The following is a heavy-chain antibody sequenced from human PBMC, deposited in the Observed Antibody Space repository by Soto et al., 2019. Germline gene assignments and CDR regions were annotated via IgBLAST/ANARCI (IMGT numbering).Heavy chain of an antibody. Sequence: EVQLLEPGGGLVQPGGSLRLSCAASGFAFSSFFMSWVRQAPGKGLDWVSGIGANGGGTYYADSVKGRFIISRDNSKNTLYLQMNSLRAEDTAEYYCARDPNGDYLGAFDFWGQKTMVTVSS. J-gene: IGHJ3*01. CDR1: GFAFSSFF. D-gene: IGHD4-17*01. V-gene: IGHV3-23*01. CDR3: ARDPNGDYLGAFDF. CDR2: IGANGGGT.